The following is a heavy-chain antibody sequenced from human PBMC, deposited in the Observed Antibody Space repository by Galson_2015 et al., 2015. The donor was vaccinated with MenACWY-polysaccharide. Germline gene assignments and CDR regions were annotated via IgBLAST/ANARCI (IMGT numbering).Heavy chain of an antibody. CDR2: VSGSGAST. CDR3: ANLGLSTRRTSDVDY. V-gene: IGHV3-23*01. D-gene: IGHD5/OR15-5a*01. J-gene: IGHJ4*02. CDR1: GFTFSSYT. Sequence: LRLSCAASGFTFSSYTMSWVRQAPGKGLEWVSGVSGSGASTYYADSVKGRFTISRDNVKNTLYLQMNSLRAADTAVYYCANLGLSTRRTSDVDYWGQGTLVTVSS.